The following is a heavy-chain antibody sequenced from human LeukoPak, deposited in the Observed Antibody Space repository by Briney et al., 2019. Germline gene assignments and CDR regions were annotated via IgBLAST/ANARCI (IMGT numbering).Heavy chain of an antibody. V-gene: IGHV3-23*01. CDR2: IPASGGNT. J-gene: IGHJ5*02. D-gene: IGHD6-6*01. CDR1: GFTFSTFG. CDR3: VKASSSSPQYNWFDA. Sequence: GGSLRLSCAASGFTFSTFGMRWVRQAPGKGLEWVSTIPASGGNTYYADSVKGRFTISRDNSKNTLYLQMNSLRAEDTALYYCVKASSSSPQYNWFDAWGQGTLVTVSS.